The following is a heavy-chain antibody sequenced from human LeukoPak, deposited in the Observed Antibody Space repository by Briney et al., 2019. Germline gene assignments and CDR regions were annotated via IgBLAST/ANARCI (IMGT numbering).Heavy chain of an antibody. D-gene: IGHD6-19*01. CDR3: ASGLAVAGKFSDY. CDR1: GFTFSSYS. Sequence: GGSLRLSCAASGFTFSSYSMNWVRQAPGKGLEWVSSISGSSSYIYYADSVKGRFTISRDNAKNSLYLQMNSLRAEDTAVYYCASGLAVAGKFSDYWGQGTLVTVSS. CDR2: ISGSSSYI. J-gene: IGHJ4*02. V-gene: IGHV3-21*01.